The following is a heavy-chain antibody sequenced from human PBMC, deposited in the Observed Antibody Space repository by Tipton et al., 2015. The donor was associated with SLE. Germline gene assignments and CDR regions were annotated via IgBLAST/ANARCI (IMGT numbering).Heavy chain of an antibody. CDR3: ARDGRGSDFCIGYILDV. D-gene: IGHD3-3*01. J-gene: IGHJ6*02. CDR1: GSSITTSSSY. V-gene: IGHV4-61*05. Sequence: TLSLTCAVSGSSITTSSSYWGWIRQPPGKGLEWIGYIFSSGSTNYNHSLKSRVTISVHTSKNQFSLKLTSVTAADTAVYFCARDGRGSDFCIGYILDVSR. CDR2: IFSSGST.